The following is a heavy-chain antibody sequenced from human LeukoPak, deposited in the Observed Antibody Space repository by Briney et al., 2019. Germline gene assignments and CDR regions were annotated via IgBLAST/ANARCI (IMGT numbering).Heavy chain of an antibody. Sequence: QTGGSLRLSCAASGFTFNTYTMNWVRQAPGKGLEWVSYISGSSGIIDYADSVRGRFTISRDNAKNSLYLQMNSLRAEDTAAYYCARGSTYCESSGQVPFDYWGQGTLVTVSS. D-gene: IGHD3-22*01. J-gene: IGHJ4*02. CDR3: ARGSTYCESSGQVPFDY. CDR1: GFTFNTYT. CDR2: ISGSSGII. V-gene: IGHV3-48*01.